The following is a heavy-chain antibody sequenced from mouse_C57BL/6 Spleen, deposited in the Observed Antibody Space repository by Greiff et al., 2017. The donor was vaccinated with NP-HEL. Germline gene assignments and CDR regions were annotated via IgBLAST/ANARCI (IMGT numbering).Heavy chain of an antibody. CDR1: GYAFSSSW. J-gene: IGHJ1*03. V-gene: IGHV1-82*01. CDR3: ALDSSGYYWYFDV. Sequence: VQLQESGPELVKPGASVKISCKASGYAFSSSWMNWVKQRPGKGLEWIGRIYPGDGDTNYNGKFKGKATLTADKSSSTAYMQLSSLTSEDSAVYCCALDSSGYYWYFDVWGTGTTVTVSS. CDR2: IYPGDGDT. D-gene: IGHD3-2*02.